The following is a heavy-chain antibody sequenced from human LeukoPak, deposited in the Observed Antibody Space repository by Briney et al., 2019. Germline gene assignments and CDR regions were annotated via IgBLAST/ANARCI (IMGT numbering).Heavy chain of an antibody. D-gene: IGHD6-6*01. CDR2: ISSSGSTI. V-gene: IGHV3-48*02. CDR1: AFTFSTYS. CDR3: AKRYSSSSFSAFDI. Sequence: PGGSLRLSCTASAFTFSTYSVNWVRQAPGKGLEWVSYISSSGSTIYYADSVKGRFTISRDYAKNSLYLQMNSLRDEDTVVYYCAKRYSSSSFSAFDIWGQGTMVTVSS. J-gene: IGHJ3*02.